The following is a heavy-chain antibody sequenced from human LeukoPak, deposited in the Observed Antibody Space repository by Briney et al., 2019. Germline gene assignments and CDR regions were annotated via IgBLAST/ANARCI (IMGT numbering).Heavy chain of an antibody. CDR2: INPNSGGT. CDR1: GYTFTGYY. V-gene: IGHV1-2*02. J-gene: IGHJ5*02. Sequence: ASVKVSCKASGYTFTGYYMRWVRQAPGQGLEWMGWINPNSGGTNYAQKFQGRVTMTRDTSISTAYMELSRLRSDDTAVYYCARLWVGNNWFDPWGQGTLVTVSS. CDR3: ARLWVGNNWFDP. D-gene: IGHD1-26*01.